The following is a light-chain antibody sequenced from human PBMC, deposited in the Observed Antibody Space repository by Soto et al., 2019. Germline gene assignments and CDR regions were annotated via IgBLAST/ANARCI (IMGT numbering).Light chain of an antibody. Sequence: DIVMTQTPLSSPVTVGQPASISCRSSQSLVHSDGNTYLSWLQQKPGQAPRLLIYGASSRATGIPDRFSGSGSGTDFTLTISRLEPEDFAVYYCQQYGNSPVTFGQGTRLEIK. CDR1: QSLVHSDGNTY. V-gene: IGKV2-24*01. J-gene: IGKJ5*01. CDR2: GAS. CDR3: QQYGNSPVT.